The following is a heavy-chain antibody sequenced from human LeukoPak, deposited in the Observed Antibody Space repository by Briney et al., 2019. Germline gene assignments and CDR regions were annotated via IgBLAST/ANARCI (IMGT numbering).Heavy chain of an antibody. V-gene: IGHV4-61*01. CDR2: IYYSGST. Sequence: SETLSLTCTVSGGSVSRGSYYWSWIRQPPGKGLEWIGYIYYSGSTNYNPSLKSRVTISVDTSKNQFSLKLSSVTAADTAVYYCARDPRSSGYCSGGSCSDWFDPWGQGTPVTVSS. J-gene: IGHJ5*02. D-gene: IGHD2-15*01. CDR1: GGSVSRGSYY. CDR3: ARDPRSSGYCSGGSCSDWFDP.